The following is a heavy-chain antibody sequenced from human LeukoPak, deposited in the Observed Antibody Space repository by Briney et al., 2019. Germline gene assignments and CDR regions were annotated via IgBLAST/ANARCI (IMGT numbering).Heavy chain of an antibody. Sequence: ASVKVSCKASGYTFTSNYMTWVRQAPGQGLEWMGWISGYNGATNYAQKFQGRVTMTTDTSTSTAYMELRSLRSDDTAIYYCARTQDYFDTTRYFDYWGQGTLVTVSS. CDR2: ISGYNGAT. CDR1: GYTFTSNY. V-gene: IGHV1-18*01. J-gene: IGHJ4*02. CDR3: ARTQDYFDTTRYFDY. D-gene: IGHD3-22*01.